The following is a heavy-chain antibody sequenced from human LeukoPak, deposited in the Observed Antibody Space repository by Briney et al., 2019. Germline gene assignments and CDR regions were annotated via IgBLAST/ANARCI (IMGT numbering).Heavy chain of an antibody. CDR1: GFTFSNAW. J-gene: IGHJ6*02. Sequence: GGSLRLSCAASGFTFSNAWMSWVRQAPGKGLEWVGRIKSKTDGGTIDYAAPVKGRFTISRDDSKNTLYLQMNSLKTEDTAVYYCTTAPTTHGDDYYCGMDVWGQGTTVTVSS. V-gene: IGHV3-15*01. D-gene: IGHD4-17*01. CDR2: IKSKTDGGTI. CDR3: TTAPTTHGDDYYCGMDV.